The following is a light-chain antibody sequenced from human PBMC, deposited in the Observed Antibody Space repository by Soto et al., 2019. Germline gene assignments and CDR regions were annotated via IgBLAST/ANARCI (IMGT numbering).Light chain of an antibody. J-gene: IGKJ1*01. V-gene: IGKV3-20*01. Sequence: EIVLTQSPGTLSLSPGERGTLSCRASQTVSSNFLAWYQQKPGQAPRLLIFDASTRATGIPDRFTGSGSGTDLTLTIRTMEPEDSPAYYCQFYGDPSKTFGQGTNVDIK. CDR3: QFYGDPSKT. CDR2: DAS. CDR1: QTVSSNF.